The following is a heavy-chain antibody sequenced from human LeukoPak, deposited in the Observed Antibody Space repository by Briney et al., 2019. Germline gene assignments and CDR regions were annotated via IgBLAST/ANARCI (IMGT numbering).Heavy chain of an antibody. CDR3: AKDTAIQFLEPAF. Sequence: GGSLRLSCAASGFTFNTHGMHWVRQAPGKGLEWVAAIWFDGSVKHYSDAVKGRFTISRDNSLNTLYLQMNSVRVEDTAMYYCAKDTAIQFLEPAFWGQGTLVTVSS. V-gene: IGHV3-33*06. CDR1: GFTFNTHG. D-gene: IGHD3-3*01. J-gene: IGHJ4*02. CDR2: IWFDGSVK.